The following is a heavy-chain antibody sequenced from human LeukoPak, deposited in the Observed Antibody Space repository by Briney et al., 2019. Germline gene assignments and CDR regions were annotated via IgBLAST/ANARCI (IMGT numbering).Heavy chain of an antibody. D-gene: IGHD5-18*01. CDR2: ISWNSGSI. Sequence: PGGSLRLSCAASGFTFDDYAMHWVRQAQGKGLEWVSGISWNSGSIGYADSVKGRFTISRDNAKNSLYLQMNSLRAEDTALYYCAKVKGSDTAMVKFDYWGQGTLVTVPS. CDR3: AKVKGSDTAMVKFDY. CDR1: GFTFDDYA. V-gene: IGHV3-9*01. J-gene: IGHJ4*02.